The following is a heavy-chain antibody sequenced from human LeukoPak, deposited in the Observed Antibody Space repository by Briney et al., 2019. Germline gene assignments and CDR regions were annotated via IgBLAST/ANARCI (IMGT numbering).Heavy chain of an antibody. CDR1: GYTFTSYG. CDR2: ISAYNGNT. D-gene: IGHD6-19*01. CDR3: ARVQGSSGWYLGYYMDV. J-gene: IGHJ6*03. Sequence: ASVKVSCKASGYTFTSYGISWVRQAPGQGLEWMGWISAYNGNTNYAQKLQGRVTMTTDTSTSTAYMELRSLRSDDTAVYYCARVQGSSGWYLGYYMDVWGKGTTVTVSS. V-gene: IGHV1-18*01.